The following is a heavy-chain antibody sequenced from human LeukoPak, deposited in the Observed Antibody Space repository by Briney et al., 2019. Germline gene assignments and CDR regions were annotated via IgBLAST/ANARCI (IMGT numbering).Heavy chain of an antibody. CDR1: RFTFSSYS. V-gene: IGHV3-21*01. Sequence: GGSLRLSCAASRFTFSSYSMNWVSQAPGKGLEWVSSISSSSSYIYYADSVKGRFTISRDNAKNSLYLQMNRQRAEDTAVYYCARDGGYRAIDYWGQGTLVTVSS. J-gene: IGHJ4*02. CDR2: ISSSSSYI. D-gene: IGHD5-12*01. CDR3: ARDGGYRAIDY.